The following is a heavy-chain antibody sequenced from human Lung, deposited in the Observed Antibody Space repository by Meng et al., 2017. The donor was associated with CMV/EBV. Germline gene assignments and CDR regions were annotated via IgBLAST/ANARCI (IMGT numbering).Heavy chain of an antibody. CDR1: GFSLSNARMG. V-gene: IGHV2-26*01. CDR3: ARIGWYDFWSGYYSFVDY. Sequence: SGPXLVXPTETLTLTCTVSGFSLSNARMGVSWIRQPPGKALEWLAHIFSNDEKSYSTSLKSRLTISKDTSKSQVVLTMTNMDPVDTATYYCARIGWYDFWSGYYSFVDYWGQGTXVTVSS. J-gene: IGHJ4*02. D-gene: IGHD3-3*01. CDR2: IFSNDEK.